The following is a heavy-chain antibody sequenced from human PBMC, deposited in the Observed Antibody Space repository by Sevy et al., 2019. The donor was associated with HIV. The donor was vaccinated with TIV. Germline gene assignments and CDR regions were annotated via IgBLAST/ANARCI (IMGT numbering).Heavy chain of an antibody. J-gene: IGHJ4*02. D-gene: IGHD3-16*02. V-gene: IGHV4-39*01. CDR1: GGSISSSSYY. CDR2: MYNSGST. CDR3: AGHLSVRASFVY. Sequence: SETLSLTCTVSGGSISSSSYYWGWIRQPPGKGLEWIGSMYNSGSTYYNPSLKSRVTISVDMSKNQFSLKLSSVTAADTAVYYCAGHLSVRASFVYWGQGPLVTVSS.